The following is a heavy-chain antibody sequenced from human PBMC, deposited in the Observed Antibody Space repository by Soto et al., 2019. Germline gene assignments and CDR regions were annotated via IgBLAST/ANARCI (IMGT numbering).Heavy chain of an antibody. Sequence: QVQLVESGGGVVQPGRSLRLSCAASGFTFSSYGMHWVRQAPGKGLVWVAVMSYDGSNKYYADSVKGRFTISRDNSKNTLYLQMNSLRAEDTAVYYCAKDLVDFWSGYYLVYYYYGMDVWGQGTTVTVSS. CDR2: MSYDGSNK. D-gene: IGHD3-3*01. CDR3: AKDLVDFWSGYYLVYYYYGMDV. CDR1: GFTFSSYG. J-gene: IGHJ6*02. V-gene: IGHV3-30*18.